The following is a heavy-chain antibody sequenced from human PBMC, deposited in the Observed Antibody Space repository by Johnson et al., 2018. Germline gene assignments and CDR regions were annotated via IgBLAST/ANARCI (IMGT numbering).Heavy chain of an antibody. D-gene: IGHD5-12*01. V-gene: IGHV3-7*01. CDR3: ARIQGGSYTGAAFYYGMDV. CDR2: IQQDGSDK. Sequence: EVQLVESGGGLVQPGGSLRLSCGASGFTFSHYWMSWVRQAPGKGLEWVANIQQDGSDKYYLGSVKGRFTVSRDNAKNSLYLHMNSRTAEDTAVYYCARIQGGSYTGAAFYYGMDVWGQGTTVTVSS. CDR1: GFTFSHYW. J-gene: IGHJ6*02.